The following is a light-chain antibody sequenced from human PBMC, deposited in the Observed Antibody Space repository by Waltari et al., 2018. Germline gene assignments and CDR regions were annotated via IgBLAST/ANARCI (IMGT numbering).Light chain of an antibody. V-gene: IGKV3-20*01. CDR2: GAS. Sequence: EIVLTQSPGTLSLSPGEKATLSCRARQSVTSISLSWYQQKPGQAPRLLIYGASNRATGIPDRFSGSGSGTDFTLTISRLEPEDFAVYYCQQYDGIVLTFGGGTKVEI. CDR3: QQYDGIVLT. CDR1: QSVTSIS. J-gene: IGKJ4*01.